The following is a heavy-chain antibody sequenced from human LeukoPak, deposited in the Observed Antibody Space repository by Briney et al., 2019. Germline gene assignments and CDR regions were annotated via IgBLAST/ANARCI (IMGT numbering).Heavy chain of an antibody. V-gene: IGHV3-7*01. CDR2: IKEDGSDK. D-gene: IGHD4-11*01. CDR1: GFTFSTYW. J-gene: IGHJ4*02. Sequence: GGSLRLCCAASGFTFSTYWMKWVRQAPGKGLEWVASIKEDGSDKYYVDSVKGRFSISRDNAKNSLYLQMNSLRTEDTAVYYCAKGGHYNFDYWGQGTLVTVSS. CDR3: AKGGHYNFDY.